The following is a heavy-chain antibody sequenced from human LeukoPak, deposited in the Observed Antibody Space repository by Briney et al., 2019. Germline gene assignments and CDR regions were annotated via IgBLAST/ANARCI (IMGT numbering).Heavy chain of an antibody. CDR1: GGSFSGYY. CDR3: ARVDRSGYPDY. Sequence: SETLSLTCAVYGGSFSGYYWSWIRQPPGKGLEWIGEINHSGSTNYNPSLKSRVTISVDTSKSQFSLKLSSVTAADTAVYYCARVDRSGYPDYWGQGTLVTVSS. CDR2: INHSGST. V-gene: IGHV4-34*01. D-gene: IGHD3-22*01. J-gene: IGHJ4*02.